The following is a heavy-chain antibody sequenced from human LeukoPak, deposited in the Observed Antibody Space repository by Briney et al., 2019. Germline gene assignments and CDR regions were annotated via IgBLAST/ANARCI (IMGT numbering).Heavy chain of an antibody. D-gene: IGHD3-3*01. CDR2: INHSGST. CDR3: ARGNYDFWSGYYTGRYDWFDP. J-gene: IGHJ5*02. Sequence: NASETLSLTCAVYGGSFSGYYWSWIRQPPGKGLEWIGEINHSGSTNYNPSLKSRVTISVDTSKNQFSLKLSSVTAADTAVYYCARGNYDFWSGYYTGRYDWFDPWGQGTLVTVSS. CDR1: GGSFSGYY. V-gene: IGHV4-34*01.